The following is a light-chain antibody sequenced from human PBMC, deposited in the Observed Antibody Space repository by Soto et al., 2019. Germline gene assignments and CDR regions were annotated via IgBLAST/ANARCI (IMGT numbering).Light chain of an antibody. CDR2: DAS. CDR3: QQRSNWHPYT. V-gene: IGKV3-11*01. J-gene: IGKJ2*01. Sequence: EIVLTQSPATLSLSPGERPTLSCRASQSVSSYLAWYQQKPGQAPRLLIYDASNRATGIPARFSGSGSGTDFTLTISSLEPEDFAVYYCQQRSNWHPYTFGQGTKLEIK. CDR1: QSVSSY.